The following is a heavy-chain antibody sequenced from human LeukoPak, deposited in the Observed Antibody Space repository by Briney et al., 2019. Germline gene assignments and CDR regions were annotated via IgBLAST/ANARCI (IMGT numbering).Heavy chain of an antibody. CDR2: INPNSGGT. D-gene: IGHD7-27*01. Sequence: ASVKVSCKASGYTFTGYFMHWVRQAPGQGLEWMGWINPNSGGTNYAQKFQGRVTMTRDTSISTAYMELSRLTSDDTPVYYCARYILTEDAFDIWGQGTMVTVS. J-gene: IGHJ3*02. V-gene: IGHV1-2*02. CDR3: ARYILTEDAFDI. CDR1: GYTFTGYF.